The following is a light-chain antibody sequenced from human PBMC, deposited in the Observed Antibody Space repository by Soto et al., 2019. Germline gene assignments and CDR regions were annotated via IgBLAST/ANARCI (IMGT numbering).Light chain of an antibody. CDR3: QQYSTYPWT. CDR1: QTISSW. Sequence: DIQMTQSPSTLSASIGDRVTITCRASQTISSWLAWFQQKPGKAPKLLISDASTLESRVPSRFSGSGSGTEFTLTISSLQPDDFATYHCQQYSTYPWTFGQGTKVTIK. CDR2: DAS. V-gene: IGKV1-5*01. J-gene: IGKJ1*01.